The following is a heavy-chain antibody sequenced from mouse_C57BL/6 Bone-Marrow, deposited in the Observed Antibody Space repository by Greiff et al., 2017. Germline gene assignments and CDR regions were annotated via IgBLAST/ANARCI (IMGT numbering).Heavy chain of an antibody. CDR3: AFYYDWPFAG. Sequence: EVQLQQSGAELVRPGASVKLSCTASGFNIKDDYMHWVKQRPEQGLEWIGWIDPENGDTEYASKFQGKATITADKTSNPAYLQLSSLTSEDTAVYYCAFYYDWPFAGWGEGTLVTVSA. J-gene: IGHJ3*01. V-gene: IGHV14-4*01. D-gene: IGHD2-4*01. CDR1: GFNIKDDY. CDR2: IDPENGDT.